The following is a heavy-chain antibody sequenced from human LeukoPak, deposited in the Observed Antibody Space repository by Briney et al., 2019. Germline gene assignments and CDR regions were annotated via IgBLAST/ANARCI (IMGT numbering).Heavy chain of an antibody. D-gene: IGHD4-23*01. CDR2: ISSSGSTI. Sequence: PGGSLRLSCAASGFTFSDYYMSWIRQAPGKGLEWVSYISSSGSTIYYAGSVKGRFTISRDNSKNTLYLQMNSLRAEDTAVYYCARRAGGYSHPYDYWGRGTLVTVSS. J-gene: IGHJ4*02. CDR1: GFTFSDYY. CDR3: ARRAGGYSHPYDY. V-gene: IGHV3-11*01.